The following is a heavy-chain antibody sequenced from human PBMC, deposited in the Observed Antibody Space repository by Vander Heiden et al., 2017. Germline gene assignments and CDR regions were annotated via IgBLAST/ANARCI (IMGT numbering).Heavy chain of an antibody. V-gene: IGHV3-23*01. CDR1: GVTFGNYA. CDR3: AKALAARPAGDFDY. D-gene: IGHD6-6*01. J-gene: IGHJ4*02. Sequence: EVQLLESGGGLVQPGGSLRLSFAATGVTFGNYAMSWVRQAPGKGVEWVSAISGSGGSTYYADSVKGRFTISRDNSKNTLYLQMNSLRAEDTAVYYCAKALAARPAGDFDYWGQGTLVTVSS. CDR2: ISGSGGST.